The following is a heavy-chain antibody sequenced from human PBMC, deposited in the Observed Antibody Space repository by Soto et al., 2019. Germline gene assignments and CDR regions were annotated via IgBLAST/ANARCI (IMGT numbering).Heavy chain of an antibody. CDR3: ARDLDYYGSGSYYLYYYGMDV. CDR1: GGTFSSYT. J-gene: IGHJ6*02. V-gene: IGHV1-69*04. Sequence: SVKVSCKASGGTFSSYTISWVRQAPGQGLEWMGRIIPILGIANYAQKFQGRVTITADKSTSTAYMELSSLRSEDTAVYYCARDLDYYGSGSYYLYYYGMDVWG. CDR2: IIPILGIA. D-gene: IGHD3-10*01.